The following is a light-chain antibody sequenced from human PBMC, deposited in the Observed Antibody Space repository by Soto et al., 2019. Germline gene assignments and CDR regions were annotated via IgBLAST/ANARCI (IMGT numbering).Light chain of an antibody. Sequence: DIQMTQSPSAMSASVGDRVTISCRASQGIGNYLAWFQQKPGKVPKRLIYGISSLQSGVPSRFSGSGSETEFTLPINSLQPEDVATFYCLQSSRYPWTFGQGTKVDIK. J-gene: IGKJ1*01. CDR2: GIS. CDR1: QGIGNY. CDR3: LQSSRYPWT. V-gene: IGKV1-17*03.